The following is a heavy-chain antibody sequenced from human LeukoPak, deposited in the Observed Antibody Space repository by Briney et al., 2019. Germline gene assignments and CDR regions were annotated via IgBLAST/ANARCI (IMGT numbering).Heavy chain of an antibody. D-gene: IGHD2-2*01. CDR3: ARAAAAMNDY. V-gene: IGHV3-30-3*01. J-gene: IGHJ4*02. CDR1: GFTFSSYA. Sequence: GGSLRLSCAASGFTFSSYAMHWVRQAPGKGLEWVAVISYDGSNKYYADSVKGRFTISRDNSKSTLYLQMNSLRAEDTAVYYCARAAAAMNDYWGQGTLVTVSS. CDR2: ISYDGSNK.